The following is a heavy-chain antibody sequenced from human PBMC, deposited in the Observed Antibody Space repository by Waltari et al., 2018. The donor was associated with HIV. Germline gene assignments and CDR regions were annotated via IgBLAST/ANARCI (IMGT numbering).Heavy chain of an antibody. CDR3: ARDYSLRFLEWLY. CDR2: ISAYNGNT. Sequence: QVQLLQSGAEVKKHGASVKRPRKASGYTFTSSGLCWERSAPGQGLEWMGWISAYNGNTNYAQKLQGRVTMTTDTSTSTAYMELRSLRSDDTAVYYCARDYSLRFLEWLYWGQGTLVTVSS. J-gene: IGHJ4*02. V-gene: IGHV1-18*01. D-gene: IGHD3-3*01. CDR1: GYTFTSSG.